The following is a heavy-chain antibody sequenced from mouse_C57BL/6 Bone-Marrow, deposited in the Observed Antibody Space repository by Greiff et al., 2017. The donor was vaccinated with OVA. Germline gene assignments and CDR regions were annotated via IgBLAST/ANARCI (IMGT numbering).Heavy chain of an antibody. CDR1: GFTFSSYA. CDR3: ARAMDYYAMDY. CDR2: ISDGGRYT. Sequence: EVKLQESGGGLVKPGGSLKLSCAASGFTFSSYAMSWVRQTPEKRLEWVATISDGGRYTYYPDNVKGRFTISSDNAKNNLYLQMSHLKSEDTAMYYCARAMDYYAMDYWGQGTSVTVSS. J-gene: IGHJ4*01. V-gene: IGHV5-4*03.